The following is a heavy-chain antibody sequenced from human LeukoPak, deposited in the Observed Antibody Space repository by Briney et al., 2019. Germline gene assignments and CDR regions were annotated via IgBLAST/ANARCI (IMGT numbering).Heavy chain of an antibody. V-gene: IGHV4-39*01. CDR3: ARISIVVVPAYFDY. Sequence: PPQTLSLTCTVSGGSISSSSYHWGWIRQPPGKGLEWIGSMYYSGSTYYNPSLKSRVTVSVDTSKNQFSLNLSSVTAADTAVYYCARISIVVVPAYFDYWGQGTLVTVSS. CDR2: MYYSGST. CDR1: GGSISSSSYH. D-gene: IGHD2-2*01. J-gene: IGHJ4*02.